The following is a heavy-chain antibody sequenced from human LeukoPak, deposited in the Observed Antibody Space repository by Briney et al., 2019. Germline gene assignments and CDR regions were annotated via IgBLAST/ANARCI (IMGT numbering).Heavy chain of an antibody. V-gene: IGHV3-30*18. CDR2: ISYDGSNK. Sequence: GGSLRLSCAASGFTFSSYGMHWVRQAPGKGLEWVAVISYDGSNKFYADSVKGRFTISRDNSKNTLYLQMNSLRAEDTAVYYCAKEVKSSGWFNGMDVWGQGTTVTVSS. CDR3: AKEVKSSGWFNGMDV. CDR1: GFTFSSYG. J-gene: IGHJ6*02. D-gene: IGHD6-19*01.